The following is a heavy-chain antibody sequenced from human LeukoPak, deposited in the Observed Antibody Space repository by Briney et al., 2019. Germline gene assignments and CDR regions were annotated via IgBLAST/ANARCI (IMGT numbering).Heavy chain of an antibody. Sequence: ASVKVSCKASGYTFTGYYMHWVRQAPGQGLEWMGWINPNSGGTNYAQKFQGRVTMTRDTSISTAYMELSRLRSDDTAVYYCATWGLSSAYSFDYWGQGTLVTVSS. D-gene: IGHD3-22*01. J-gene: IGHJ4*02. CDR1: GYTFTGYY. CDR3: ATWGLSSAYSFDY. CDR2: INPNSGGT. V-gene: IGHV1-2*02.